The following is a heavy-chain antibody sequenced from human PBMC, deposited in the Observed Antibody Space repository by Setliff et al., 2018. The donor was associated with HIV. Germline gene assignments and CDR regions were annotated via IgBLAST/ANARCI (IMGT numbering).Heavy chain of an antibody. CDR1: GFTFSAHG. CDR3: AKDGDYSNWDYDAFDI. Sequence: QPGGSLRLSCAASGFTFSAHGMHWVRQAPGKGLEWVAFINYDESSEYYVDSVKGRVTTSRDNSKNTVDLQMNSLRAEDTAVYYCAKDGDYSNWDYDAFDIWGQGTMVTVSS. J-gene: IGHJ3*02. CDR2: INYDESSE. V-gene: IGHV3-30*02. D-gene: IGHD1-7*01.